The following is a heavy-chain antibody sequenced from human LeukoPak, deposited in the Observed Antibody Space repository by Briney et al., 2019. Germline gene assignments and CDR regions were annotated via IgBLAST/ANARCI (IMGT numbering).Heavy chain of an antibody. CDR3: AKDQLIPLTFKGGADY. Sequence: PGGSLRLSCAASGFTFSTCGMHWVRQAPGKGLEWVAFIRDDGANKYYADSVRGRFTISRDNSKNTLYLQMNSLRPEDTAVYYCAKDQLIPLTFKGGADYWGLGTLVTVSS. J-gene: IGHJ4*02. CDR2: IRDDGANK. V-gene: IGHV3-30*02. CDR1: GFTFSTCG. D-gene: IGHD2-2*02.